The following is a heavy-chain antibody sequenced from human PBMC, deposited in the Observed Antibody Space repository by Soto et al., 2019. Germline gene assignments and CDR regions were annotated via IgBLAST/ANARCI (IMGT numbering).Heavy chain of an antibody. CDR1: GGSIRGSDDY. V-gene: IGHV4-39*02. Sequence: SETLSLTCSVSGGSIRGSDDYWGWIRQSPGKGLEYIGSVFYTGSAYYNPSFKSRVSIVADTSTNRFFLNLKSVTATDTGVYYCAKTPTGFDYWGQGTLVTVSS. CDR3: AKTPTGFDY. D-gene: IGHD2-8*02. CDR2: VFYTGSA. J-gene: IGHJ4*02.